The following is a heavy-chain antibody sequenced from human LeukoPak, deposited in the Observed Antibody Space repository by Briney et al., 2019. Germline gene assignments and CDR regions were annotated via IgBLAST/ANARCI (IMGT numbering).Heavy chain of an antibody. Sequence: PSETLSLTCAVYGGSFSGYSWSWIRQPPGKGLEWIGYIYHSGSTYYNPSLKSRVTISVDRSKNQFSLKLSSVTAADTAVYYCARLVAATGNFDYWGQGTLVTVSS. CDR1: GGSFSGYS. D-gene: IGHD6-13*01. CDR3: ARLVAATGNFDY. J-gene: IGHJ4*02. CDR2: IYHSGST. V-gene: IGHV4-30-2*01.